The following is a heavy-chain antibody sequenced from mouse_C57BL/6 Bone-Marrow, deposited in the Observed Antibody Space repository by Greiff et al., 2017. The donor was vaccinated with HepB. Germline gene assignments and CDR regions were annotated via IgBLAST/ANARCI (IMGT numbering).Heavy chain of an antibody. CDR2: IDPSDSYT. CDR3: ARVGYYYGSSPYAMDY. V-gene: IGHV1-59*01. Sequence: VQLQQPGAELVRPGTSVKLSCKASGYTFTSYWMHWVKQRPGQGLEWIGVIDPSDSYTNYNGKFKGKATLTADKSSSTAYMQLSSLTSEDSAVYFCARVGYYYGSSPYAMDYWGQGTSVTVSS. D-gene: IGHD1-1*01. J-gene: IGHJ4*01. CDR1: GYTFTSYW.